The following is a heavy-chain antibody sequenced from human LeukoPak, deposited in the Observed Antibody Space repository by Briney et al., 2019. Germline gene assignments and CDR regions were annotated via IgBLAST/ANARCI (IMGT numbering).Heavy chain of an antibody. Sequence: SETLSLTCTVSGGSISSGDYYWSWLRQPPGKGRVWIGYIYYSGTTYYNPSLKSRVTISVDTSKNQFSLKVSSVTAADTAVYYCARAQKNYYYRMDVWGQGTTVTVSS. CDR1: GGSISSGDYY. V-gene: IGHV4-30-4*01. CDR2: IYYSGTT. J-gene: IGHJ6*02. CDR3: ARAQKNYYYRMDV.